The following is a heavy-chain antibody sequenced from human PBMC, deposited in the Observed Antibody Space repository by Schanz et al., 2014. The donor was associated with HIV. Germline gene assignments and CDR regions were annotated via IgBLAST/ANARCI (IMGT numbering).Heavy chain of an antibody. J-gene: IGHJ6*02. V-gene: IGHV3-9*01. D-gene: IGHD3-3*01. CDR1: GFTFDDYA. CDR2: FTSSDGTT. CDR3: ARDWRPNYDFWSGSIGVIGMDV. Sequence: EVQLVESGGGLVQPGRSLRLSCAASGFTFDDYAMHWVRQAPGKGLEWVSFTSSDGTTYYADSVKGRFTISRDISRNTIYLQMNGLRGEDTAVYYCARDWRPNYDFWSGSIGVIGMDVWGQGTTVTVSS.